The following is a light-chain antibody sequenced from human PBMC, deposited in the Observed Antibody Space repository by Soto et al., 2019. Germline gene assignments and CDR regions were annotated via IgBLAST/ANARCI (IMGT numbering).Light chain of an antibody. J-gene: IGLJ3*02. V-gene: IGLV2-23*01. CDR3: CSYAGSSTRWV. CDR2: EGS. Sequence: QSVLTQPASVSGSPGQSITISCTGTSSDVGNYNLVSWYQQHPGKAPKLMIFEGSKRPSGVSNRFSGSKSGNTASLTISGLQAEDEAHYYCCSYAGSSTRWVFGGGTKLTVL. CDR1: SSDVGNYNL.